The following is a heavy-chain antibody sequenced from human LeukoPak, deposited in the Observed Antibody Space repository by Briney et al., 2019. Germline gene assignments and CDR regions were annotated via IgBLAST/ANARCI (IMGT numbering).Heavy chain of an antibody. J-gene: IGHJ5*02. V-gene: IGHV1-69*13. D-gene: IGHD2-15*01. CDR3: ARDGRYSTTGDGFDP. Sequence: SVKVSCKASGYTFTSYGISWVRQAPGQGLEWMGGIIPIFGTANYAQKFQDRVTITADESTRTAYMELSSLRSEDTAVYYCARDGRYSTTGDGFDPWGQGTLVTVSS. CDR2: IIPIFGTA. CDR1: GYTFTSYG.